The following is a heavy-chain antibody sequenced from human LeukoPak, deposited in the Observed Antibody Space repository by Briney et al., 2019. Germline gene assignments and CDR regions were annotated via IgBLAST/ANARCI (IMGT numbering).Heavy chain of an antibody. J-gene: IGHJ4*02. V-gene: IGHV4-39*01. CDR3: ASNRGFWGGLDF. CDR1: GGSITSSGSF. D-gene: IGHD2/OR15-2a*01. CDR2: IYYYGGST. Sequence: SETLSLTCTVSGGSITSSGSFWGWIRQPPGKGLEWIGSIYYYGGSTNYNPSLRSRVTISVDTSKNQFSLKVTSVTAADTAVYYCASNRGFWGGLDFWGQGALVTVSS.